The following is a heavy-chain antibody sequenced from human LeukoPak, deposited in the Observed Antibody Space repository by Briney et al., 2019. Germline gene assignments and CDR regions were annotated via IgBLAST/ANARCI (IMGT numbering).Heavy chain of an antibody. Sequence: SSETLSLTCTVSGGYISSSSYYWGWIRQPPGKGLEWIGSLYYSGNTYYNPSLKSRVTISVDTSKNQFSLKLRSVTAADTAVYYCARSPTFGGVIVHFYFDYWGQGTLVTVSS. D-gene: IGHD3-16*02. CDR1: GGYISSSSYY. CDR3: ARSPTFGGVIVHFYFDY. CDR2: LYYSGNT. J-gene: IGHJ4*02. V-gene: IGHV4-39*07.